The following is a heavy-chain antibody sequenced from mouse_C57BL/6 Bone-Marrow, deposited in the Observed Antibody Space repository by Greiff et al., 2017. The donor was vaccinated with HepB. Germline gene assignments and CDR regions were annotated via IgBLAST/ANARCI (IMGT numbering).Heavy chain of an antibody. CDR2: ISGGGGNT. V-gene: IGHV5-9*01. Sequence: EVKVEESGGGLVKPGGSLKLSCAASGFTFSSYTMSWVRQTPEKRLEWVATISGGGGNTYYPDSVKGRFTISRDNAKNTLYLQMSSLRSEDTALYYCARHRGYFDYWGQGTTLTVSS. CDR1: GFTFSSYT. CDR3: ARHRGYFDY. J-gene: IGHJ2*01. D-gene: IGHD3-3*01.